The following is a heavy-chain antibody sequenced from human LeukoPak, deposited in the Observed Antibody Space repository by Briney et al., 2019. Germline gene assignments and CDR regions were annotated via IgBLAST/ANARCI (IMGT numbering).Heavy chain of an antibody. CDR2: IIPIFGTA. Sequence: SVKVSCKASGGTFSSYAISWVRQAPGQGLEWMGGIIPIFGTANYAQKFQGRATITADESTSTAYMELSSLRSEDTAVYYCAREVGYDILTGYYDVWGQGTLVTVSS. V-gene: IGHV1-69*13. CDR3: AREVGYDILTGYYDV. J-gene: IGHJ4*02. D-gene: IGHD3-9*01. CDR1: GGTFSSYA.